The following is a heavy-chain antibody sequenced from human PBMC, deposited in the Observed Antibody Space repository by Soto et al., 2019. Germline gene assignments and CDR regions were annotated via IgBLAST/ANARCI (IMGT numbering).Heavy chain of an antibody. V-gene: IGHV1-2*02. CDR1: GYTFTGYY. CDR3: ARGVAAPGTNWFDP. Sequence: ASVKVSCKASGYTFTGYYMHWVRQAPGQGLEWMGWINPNSGGTNYAQKFQGRVTMTRDTSISTAYMELSRLRSDDTAVYYCARGVAAPGTNWFDPWGQGPLGTVSS. CDR2: INPNSGGT. J-gene: IGHJ5*02. D-gene: IGHD6-13*01.